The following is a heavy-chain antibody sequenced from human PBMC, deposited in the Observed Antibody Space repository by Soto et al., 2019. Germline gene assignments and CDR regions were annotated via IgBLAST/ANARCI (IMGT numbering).Heavy chain of an antibody. V-gene: IGHV4-59*01. Sequence: SETLSLTCTVSGGSISNYYWNWIRQPPGKGLEWIGYIYYNGSTNYNPSLKSRVTISLDTSKNQFSLKLSSMTAADTAVYYCARDRSKYQLLYWFDPWGQGTLVTVSS. CDR1: GGSISNYY. J-gene: IGHJ5*02. D-gene: IGHD2-2*01. CDR3: ARDRSKYQLLYWFDP. CDR2: IYYNGST.